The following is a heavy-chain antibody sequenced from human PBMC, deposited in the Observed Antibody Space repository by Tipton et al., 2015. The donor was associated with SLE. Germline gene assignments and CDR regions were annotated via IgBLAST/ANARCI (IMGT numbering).Heavy chain of an antibody. CDR1: GGSISSGGYY. CDR3: ARAEGSWDAFDI. D-gene: IGHD2-15*01. CDR2: TYYSGSP. Sequence: TLSLTCNVSGGSISSGGYYWSWIRQHPGKGLEWIGYTYYSGSPNYNPSLKSRVTISVDTSKNQFSLKLSSVTAADTAVYYCARAEGSWDAFDIWGQGTMVTVSS. V-gene: IGHV4-61*08. J-gene: IGHJ3*02.